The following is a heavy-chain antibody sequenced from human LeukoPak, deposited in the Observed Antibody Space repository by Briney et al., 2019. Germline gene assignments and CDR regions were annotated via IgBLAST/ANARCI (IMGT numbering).Heavy chain of an antibody. V-gene: IGHV3-33*06. D-gene: IGHD1-26*01. CDR3: AKELGVGATGWFDP. CDR1: GFTFSSYG. CDR2: IWYDGSNK. Sequence: GGSLRLSCAASGFTFSSYGMHWIRQAPGKGLEWVAVIWYDGSNKYYADSVKGRFTISRDNSKNTLYLQMNSLRAEDMAVYYCAKELGVGATGWFDPWGQGTLVTVSS. J-gene: IGHJ5*02.